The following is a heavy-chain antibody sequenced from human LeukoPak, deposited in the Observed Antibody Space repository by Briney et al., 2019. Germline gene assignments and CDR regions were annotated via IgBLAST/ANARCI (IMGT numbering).Heavy chain of an antibody. CDR3: ARDPLNTSSGWFDP. Sequence: PGGSLRLSCAASGFTFSSYGMHWVRQAPGKGLEWVAVIWCDGSNKYYADSVKGRFTISRHNSKNTLYLQMSSLRVEDTAVYYCARDPLNTSSGWFDPWGQGTLVTVSS. V-gene: IGHV3-33*01. J-gene: IGHJ5*02. D-gene: IGHD6-19*01. CDR1: GFTFSSYG. CDR2: IWCDGSNK.